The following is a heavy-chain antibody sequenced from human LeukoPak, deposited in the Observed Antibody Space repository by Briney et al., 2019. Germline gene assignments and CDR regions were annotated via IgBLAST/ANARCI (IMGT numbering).Heavy chain of an antibody. D-gene: IGHD2-15*01. CDR2: IKQDGSEK. V-gene: IGHV3-7*01. CDR3: ARVLVVVVADTYDAFDI. J-gene: IGHJ3*02. CDR1: GFTFSRRW. Sequence: GGSLRLSCAASGFTFSRRWMDWVRQAPGKGLEWVANIKQDGSEKYYVDSVKGRFTISRDNAKNSLYLQMNSLRAEDTAVYYCARVLVVVVADTYDAFDIWGQGTMVTVSS.